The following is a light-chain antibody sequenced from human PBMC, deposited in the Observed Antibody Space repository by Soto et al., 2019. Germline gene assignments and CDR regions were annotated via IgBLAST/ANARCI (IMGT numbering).Light chain of an antibody. J-gene: IGLJ2*01. CDR1: SSNIGAGYD. CDR3: QSYDTSLSVV. Sequence: QSVLTQPPSVSGAPGQRVTISCTGSSSNIGAGYDVHWYQQLPGTGPKLLIYANSNRPSGVADRFSGSKSGTSASLAITGLQAEDEADYYCQSYDTSLSVVFGRGTKVTVL. V-gene: IGLV1-40*01. CDR2: ANS.